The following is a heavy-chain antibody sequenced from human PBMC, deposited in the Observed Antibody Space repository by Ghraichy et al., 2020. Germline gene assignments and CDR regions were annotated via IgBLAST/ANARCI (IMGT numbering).Heavy chain of an antibody. V-gene: IGHV1-18*01. Sequence: ASVKVSCKASGYTFTSYVISWVLQAPGQGLEWMGWISAYNGNTNYAQKLQGRVTMTTDTSTSTAYMELRSLRSDDTAVYYCARGAREWELPGTWYYFDYWGQGTLVNVSS. J-gene: IGHJ4*02. CDR3: ARGAREWELPGTWYYFDY. CDR1: GYTFTSYV. CDR2: ISAYNGNT. D-gene: IGHD1-26*01.